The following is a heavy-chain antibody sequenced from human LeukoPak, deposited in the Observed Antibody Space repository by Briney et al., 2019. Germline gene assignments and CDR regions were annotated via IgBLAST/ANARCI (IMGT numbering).Heavy chain of an antibody. J-gene: IGHJ4*02. CDR3: ARDYCSSTSCPFDY. D-gene: IGHD2-2*01. CDR1: GGSFSGYY. V-gene: IGHV4-34*01. CDR2: INHSGST. Sequence: PSETLSLTCAVYGGSFSGYYWSWIRQPPGKGLEWIGEINHSGSTNYNPSLKSRVTIPVDTSKNQFSLKLSSVTAADTAVYYCARDYCSSTSCPFDYWGQGTLVTVSS.